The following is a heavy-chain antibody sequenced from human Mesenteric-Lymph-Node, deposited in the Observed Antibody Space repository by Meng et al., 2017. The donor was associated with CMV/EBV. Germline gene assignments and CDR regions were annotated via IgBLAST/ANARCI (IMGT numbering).Heavy chain of an antibody. Sequence: GESLKISCAASGFAFSSYEMNWVRQAPGKGLEWVAAVSFDGSNKYYADSVKGRFTISRDNSKNTLYLQMNSLRAEDTAVYYCEAPERDYWGQGTLVTVSS. J-gene: IGHJ4*02. CDR1: GFAFSSYE. CDR3: EAPERDY. CDR2: VSFDGSNK. V-gene: IGHV3-30-3*01.